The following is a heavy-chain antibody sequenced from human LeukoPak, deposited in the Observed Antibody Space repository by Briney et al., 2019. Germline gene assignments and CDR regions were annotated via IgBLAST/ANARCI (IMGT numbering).Heavy chain of an antibody. CDR2: IFYSGST. J-gene: IGHJ3*01. CDR3: ARHDSSGPYNAFDV. D-gene: IGHD3-22*01. Sequence: PSETLSLTCTVSGGSISTSSYYWGWVRQPPGKGLEWIGNIFYSGSTYYSPSLKSRVTISVDTSKNQFSLKVSSVTAADTAVYYCARHDSSGPYNAFDVWGQGTMVTVSS. CDR1: GGSISTSSYY. V-gene: IGHV4-39*01.